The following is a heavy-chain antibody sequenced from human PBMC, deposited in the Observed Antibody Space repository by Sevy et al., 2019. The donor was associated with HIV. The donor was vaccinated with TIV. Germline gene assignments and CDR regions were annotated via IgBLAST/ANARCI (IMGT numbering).Heavy chain of an antibody. CDR1: GYTFTGQY. CDR3: ARDLRLRGYGYGSFDY. V-gene: IGHV1-2*02. D-gene: IGHD5-18*01. Sequence: ASVKVSCKASGYTFTGQYIHWVRQAPGQGLEWMGWINPNSGGTNYAQEFQGRVTMTSDTSISTAYMELSGLKSDDTAIYYCARDLRLRGYGYGSFDYWGQGTLVTVSS. CDR2: INPNSGGT. J-gene: IGHJ4*02.